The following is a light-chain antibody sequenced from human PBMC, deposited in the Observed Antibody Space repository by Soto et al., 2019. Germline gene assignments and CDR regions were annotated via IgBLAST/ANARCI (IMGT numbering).Light chain of an antibody. CDR1: QSVSSN. J-gene: IGKJ3*01. CDR2: GAS. V-gene: IGKV3-20*01. Sequence: EIVMTQSPATLSVSPGERATLSCRASQSVSSNLAWYQQKPGQAPRLLIYGASSRATGIPDRFSGSGSGTDFTLTITRLEPEDFAVYYCQQYGSSLFTFGPGT. CDR3: QQYGSSLFT.